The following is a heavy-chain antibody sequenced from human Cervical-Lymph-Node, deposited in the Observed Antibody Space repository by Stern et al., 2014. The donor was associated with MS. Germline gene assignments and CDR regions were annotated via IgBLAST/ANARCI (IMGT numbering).Heavy chain of an antibody. V-gene: IGHV1-46*01. Sequence: VQLVESGAEVKKPGASVKVSCKAFGYTFTSNKMHWVRQAPGQGLEWMGIINPGGGSTRNAQKLQVRVTMTRDTSRSTAYMELTSLRSEDTAVYSCARDNGGWSVDSWGQGTLVIVSS. CDR3: ARDNGGWSVDS. J-gene: IGHJ4*02. CDR2: INPGGGST. CDR1: GYTFTSNK. D-gene: IGHD6-19*01.